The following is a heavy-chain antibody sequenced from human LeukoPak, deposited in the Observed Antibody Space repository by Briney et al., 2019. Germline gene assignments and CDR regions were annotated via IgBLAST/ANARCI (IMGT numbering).Heavy chain of an antibody. Sequence: GASVKVSCKASGYTFTSYYMHWVRQAPGQGLEWMGIINPSGGSTSYAQKFQGRVTMTRDASTSTVYMELNSLRDEDTAVYYCASIPTPYTIFGVVHAFDIWGQGTMVTVSS. D-gene: IGHD3-3*01. CDR2: INPSGGST. CDR3: ASIPTPYTIFGVVHAFDI. J-gene: IGHJ3*02. V-gene: IGHV1-46*01. CDR1: GYTFTSYY.